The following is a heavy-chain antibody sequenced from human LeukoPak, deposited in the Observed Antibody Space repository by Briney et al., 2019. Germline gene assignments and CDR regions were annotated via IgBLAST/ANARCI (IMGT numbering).Heavy chain of an antibody. V-gene: IGHV3-9*01. CDR1: GFTFDDYA. J-gene: IGHJ2*01. D-gene: IGHD2-15*01. CDR3: ARDQGGKEWYFDL. Sequence: GGSLRLSCAASGFTFDDYAMHWVRQAPGEGLEWVSGISWNSGSIGNADSVKGRFTTSRDNAKNSLYLQMNSLRAEDTAVYYCARDQGGKEWYFDLWGRGTLVTVSS. CDR2: ISWNSGSI.